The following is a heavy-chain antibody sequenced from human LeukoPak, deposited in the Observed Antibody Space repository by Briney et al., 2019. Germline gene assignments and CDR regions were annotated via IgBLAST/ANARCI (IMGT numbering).Heavy chain of an antibody. D-gene: IGHD3-22*01. Sequence: PSETLSLTCTVSGGSISSYYWGWICQPPGKGLEWIGSIYYSGSTYYNPSLKSRVTISVDTSKNQFSLKLSSVTAADTAVYYCARRDYDSSGYYRPPFDYWGQGTLVTVSS. J-gene: IGHJ4*02. V-gene: IGHV4-39*01. CDR2: IYYSGST. CDR3: ARRDYDSSGYYRPPFDY. CDR1: GGSISSYY.